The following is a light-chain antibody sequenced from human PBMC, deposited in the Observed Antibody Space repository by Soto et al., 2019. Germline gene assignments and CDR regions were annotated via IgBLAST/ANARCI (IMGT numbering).Light chain of an antibody. J-gene: IGLJ2*01. V-gene: IGLV5-37*01. Sequence: QLVLTQPPSASGAPGQRVTISCSGGSSNIGTNTVNWYQQKPGSPPRFLFYYYSESDKRRGSGVSSRFSASKDASANAAFLRISGLQSEDEADYCCMIWPSSGAVFGGETKVTVL. CDR3: MIWPSSGAV. CDR2: YYSESDK. CDR1: SSNIGTNT.